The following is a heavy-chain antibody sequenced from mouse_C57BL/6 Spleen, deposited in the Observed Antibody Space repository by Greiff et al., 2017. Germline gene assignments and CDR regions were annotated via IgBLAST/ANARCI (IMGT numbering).Heavy chain of an antibody. CDR1: GYAFSSSW. CDR2: IYPGDGDT. Sequence: QVQLQQSGPELVKPGASVKISCKASGYAFSSSWMNWVKQRPGKGLEWIGRIYPGDGDTNYNGKFKGKATLTADKSSSTAYMQLSSLTSEDSAVYCCARKWTRNYFDYWGQGTTLTVSS. J-gene: IGHJ2*01. V-gene: IGHV1-82*01. D-gene: IGHD1-3*01. CDR3: ARKWTRNYFDY.